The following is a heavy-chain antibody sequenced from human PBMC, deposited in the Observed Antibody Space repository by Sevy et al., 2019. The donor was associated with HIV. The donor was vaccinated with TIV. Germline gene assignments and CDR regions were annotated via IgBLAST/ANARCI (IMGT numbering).Heavy chain of an antibody. CDR3: AKDVWDPNDAFDI. V-gene: IGHV3-23*01. CDR2: ISGSGGST. CDR1: GFTFSNYA. J-gene: IGHJ3*02. Sequence: GGSLRLSCAASGFTFSNYAMSWVRQAPGKGLEWVSTISGSGGSTYYADSVQGRFTISRDNSKNTLYLQMNSLRAEDTAVYYCAKDVWDPNDAFDIWGQGTMVTVSS. D-gene: IGHD1-26*01.